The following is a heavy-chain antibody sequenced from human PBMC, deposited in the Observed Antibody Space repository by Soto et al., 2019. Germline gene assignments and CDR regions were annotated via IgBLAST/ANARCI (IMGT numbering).Heavy chain of an antibody. J-gene: IGHJ6*02. D-gene: IGHD6-6*01. CDR1: GYSFTSYW. CDR3: ARHPNSGGSSPHYYYGMDV. V-gene: IGHV5-51*01. CDR2: IYPGDSDT. Sequence: GESLRISCKGSGYSFTSYWIGWVRQMPGKGLEWMGIIYPGDSDTRYSPSFQGQVTISADKSISTAYLQWSSLKASDTAMYYCARHPNSGGSSPHYYYGMDVWGQGTTVTVSS.